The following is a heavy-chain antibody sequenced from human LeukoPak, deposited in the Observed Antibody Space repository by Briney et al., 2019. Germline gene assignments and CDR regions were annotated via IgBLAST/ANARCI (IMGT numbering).Heavy chain of an antibody. CDR1: GFTFSSYA. CDR2: VSDRGGST. Sequence: GGSLRLSCAASGFTFSSYAMTWVRQAPGKGLEWVSSVSDRGGSTHYADSVKGRFTVSRDNSKSTLYLQMNSLRAEDTAVYYCARDLYSKYVDYWGRGTLVTVSS. V-gene: IGHV3-23*01. D-gene: IGHD1-26*01. CDR3: ARDLYSKYVDY. J-gene: IGHJ4*02.